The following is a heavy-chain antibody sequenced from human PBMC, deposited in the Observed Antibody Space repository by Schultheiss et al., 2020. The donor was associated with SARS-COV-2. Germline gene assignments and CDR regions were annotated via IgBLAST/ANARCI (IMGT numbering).Heavy chain of an antibody. CDR2: ISGSGGST. J-gene: IGHJ4*02. CDR1: GFTFSSYA. V-gene: IGHV3-23*01. CDR3: AKDCHNYYYDSSGYYPEN. D-gene: IGHD3-22*01. Sequence: GGSLRLSCAASGFTFSSYAMSWVRQAPGKGLEWVSAISGSGGSTYYADSVKGRFTISRDNSKNTLYLQMNSLRAEDTAVYYCAKDCHNYYYDSSGYYPENWGQGTLVTVSS.